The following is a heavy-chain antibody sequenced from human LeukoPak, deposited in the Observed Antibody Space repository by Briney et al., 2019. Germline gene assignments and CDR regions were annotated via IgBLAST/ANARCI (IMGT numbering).Heavy chain of an antibody. V-gene: IGHV3-21*01. J-gene: IGHJ3*02. CDR2: ISSSSSYI. Sequence: GGSLRLSCAASGFTFSSYSMNWVRQAPGKGLEWVSSISSSSSYIYYADSVKGRFTISRDNAKNSLYLQMNSLRAEDTAVYYCGIWANRGSIDGFDIWGQGTMVTVSS. D-gene: IGHD3-10*01. CDR3: GIWANRGSIDGFDI. CDR1: GFTFSSYS.